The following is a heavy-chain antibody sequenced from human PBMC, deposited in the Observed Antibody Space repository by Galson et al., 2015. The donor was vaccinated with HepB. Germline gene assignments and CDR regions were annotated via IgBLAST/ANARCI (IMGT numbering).Heavy chain of an antibody. V-gene: IGHV2-70*04. CDR2: IDWDDDK. CDR3: ARSYPGYSYGYVPHFDY. J-gene: IGHJ4*02. Sequence: PALVKPTQTLTLTCTFSGFSLSTSAMRLSWIRQPPGKALEWLARIDWDDDKFYTTSLKTRLTISKDTSKNQVVLTTTNMDPVDTATYYCARSYPGYSYGYVPHFDYWGQGTLVTVSS. D-gene: IGHD5-18*01. CDR1: GFSLSTSAMR.